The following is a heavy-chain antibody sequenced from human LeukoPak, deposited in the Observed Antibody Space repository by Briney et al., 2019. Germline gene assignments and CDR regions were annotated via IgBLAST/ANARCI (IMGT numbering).Heavy chain of an antibody. CDR3: ARDRTVYGSGSPKLGFDY. CDR2: FDPEDGET. D-gene: IGHD3-10*01. Sequence: ASVKVSCKVSGYTLTELSMHWVRQAPGKGLEWMGGFDPEDGETIYAQKFQGRVTMTEDTSTDTAYMELSSLRSEDTAVYYCARDRTVYGSGSPKLGFDYWGQGTLVTVSS. J-gene: IGHJ4*02. V-gene: IGHV1-24*01. CDR1: GYTLTELS.